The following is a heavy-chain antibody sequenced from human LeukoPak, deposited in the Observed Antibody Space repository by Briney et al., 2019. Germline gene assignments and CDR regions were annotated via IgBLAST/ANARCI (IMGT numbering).Heavy chain of an antibody. J-gene: IGHJ6*02. CDR1: GGSFSGYY. V-gene: IGHV4-34*01. Sequence: MPSETLSLTCAVYGGSFSGYYWSWIRQPPGKGLEWIGEISHSGSTNYNPSLKSRVTISVDRSKNQFSLKLSSVTAADTAVYYCARVAPDTAMVRVSMDVWGQGTTVTVSS. D-gene: IGHD5-18*01. CDR3: ARVAPDTAMVRVSMDV. CDR2: ISHSGST.